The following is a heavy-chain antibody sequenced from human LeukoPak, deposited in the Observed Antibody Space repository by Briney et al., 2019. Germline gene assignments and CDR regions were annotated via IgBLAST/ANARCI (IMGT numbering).Heavy chain of an antibody. D-gene: IGHD6-19*01. CDR1: GFAFSVYA. CDR2: INANSGTT. V-gene: IGHV3-23*01. Sequence: GGSLRLSCTASGFAFSVYAMSWLRQPPGKGLEWVSTINANSGTTSYAASVRGRFTISRDNSKNTLYLQLNTLRADDTATYYCAKPISGGLAVTADWFHPWGQGSLVVVSS. J-gene: IGHJ5*01. CDR3: AKPISGGLAVTADWFHP.